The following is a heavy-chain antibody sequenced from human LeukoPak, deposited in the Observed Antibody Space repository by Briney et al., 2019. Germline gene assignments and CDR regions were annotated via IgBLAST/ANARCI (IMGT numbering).Heavy chain of an antibody. CDR3: AADSSGNDAFDI. D-gene: IGHD3-22*01. J-gene: IGHJ3*02. V-gene: IGHV5-51*01. CDR1: GYSFTSYW. Sequence: GEFLKISCKGSGYSFTSYWNGWVRQMPGEGLEWRGSIYSGGCDTRYSPSFQGQVTISADKSISTAYLQGSSLKASDTAMYYCAADSSGNDAFDIWGQVTMVIVSS. CDR2: IYSGGCDT.